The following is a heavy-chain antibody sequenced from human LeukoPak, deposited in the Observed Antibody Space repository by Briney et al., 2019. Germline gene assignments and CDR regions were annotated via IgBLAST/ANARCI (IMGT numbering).Heavy chain of an antibody. CDR2: IYYSGST. D-gene: IGHD3-10*01. V-gene: IGHV4-59*08. CDR3: ARPSIWFGELADMDV. Sequence: PSETLSLTCTVSGGSISSYYWSWIRQPPGKGLEWIGYIYYSGSTNYNPSLKSRVTISVDTSKNQFSLKLSSVTAADTAVYYCARPSIWFGELADMDVWGKGTTVTISS. CDR1: GGSISSYY. J-gene: IGHJ6*03.